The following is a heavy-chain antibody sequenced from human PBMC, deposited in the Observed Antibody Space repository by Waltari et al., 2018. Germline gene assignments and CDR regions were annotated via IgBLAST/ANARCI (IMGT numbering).Heavy chain of an antibody. V-gene: IGHV3-43*01. Sequence: EVQLVESGGVVVQPGGSLRLSCAASGFSFGDFSMHWVRLVPGKGLQWVSRIGRRGVATFYADSVRGRATISRDNGGNFLYLKMTRLTTEDTALYFCAKEKYGTKWTAFDFWGRGTMVTVSS. CDR2: IGRRGVAT. D-gene: IGHD2-8*01. CDR3: AKEKYGTKWTAFDF. CDR1: GFSFGDFS. J-gene: IGHJ3*01.